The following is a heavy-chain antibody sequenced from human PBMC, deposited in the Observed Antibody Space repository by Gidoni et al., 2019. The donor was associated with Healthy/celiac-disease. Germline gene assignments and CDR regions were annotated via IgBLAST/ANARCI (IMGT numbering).Heavy chain of an antibody. Sequence: EVQLVESGGGLVKPGGSLRLSCAASGFTFSSYSMNWVRQAPGKGLGWVSSISSSSSYIYYADSVKGRFTISRDNAKNSLYLQMNSLRAEDTAVYYCARDPTGGYYDSSGRTPPLGGIDIWGQGTMVTVSS. CDR1: GFTFSSYS. D-gene: IGHD3-22*01. J-gene: IGHJ3*02. CDR3: ARDPTGGYYDSSGRTPPLGGIDI. CDR2: ISSSSSYI. V-gene: IGHV3-21*01.